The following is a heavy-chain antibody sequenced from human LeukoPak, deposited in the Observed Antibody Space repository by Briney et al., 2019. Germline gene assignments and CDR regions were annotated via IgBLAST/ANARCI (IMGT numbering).Heavy chain of an antibody. CDR1: GFTFSSFT. V-gene: IGHV3-7*01. D-gene: IGHD6-19*01. CDR3: AREPIAVALDY. CDR2: IKQDGSEK. J-gene: IGHJ4*02. Sequence: PGGSLRLSCSASGFTFSSFTMNWVRQAPGKGLEWVANIKQDGSEKYYVDSVKGRFTISRDNAKNSLYLQMNSLRAEDTAVYYCAREPIAVALDYWGQGTLVTVSS.